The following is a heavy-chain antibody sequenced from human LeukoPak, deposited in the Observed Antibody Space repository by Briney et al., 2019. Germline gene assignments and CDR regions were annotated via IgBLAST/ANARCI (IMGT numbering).Heavy chain of an antibody. J-gene: IGHJ4*02. CDR3: ARVGCSGGSCLFWFDY. CDR1: GGTFSSYA. D-gene: IGHD2-15*01. CDR2: IIPIFGTA. Sequence: ASVKVSCKASGGTFSSYAISWVRQAPGQGLEWMGGIIPIFGTANYAQKFQGRVTITADKSTSTAYRELSSLRSEDTAVYYCARVGCSGGSCLFWFDYWGQGTLVTVS. V-gene: IGHV1-69*06.